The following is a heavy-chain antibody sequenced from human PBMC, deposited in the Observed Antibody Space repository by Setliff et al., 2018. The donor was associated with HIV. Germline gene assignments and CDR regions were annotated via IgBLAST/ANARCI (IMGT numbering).Heavy chain of an antibody. V-gene: IGHV4-59*02. J-gene: IGHJ3*02. D-gene: IGHD6-19*01. CDR2: IHYTGSS. CDR1: GVSVSSYY. Sequence: SETLSLTCTVSGVSVSSYYWCWIRQPPGKGLEWIGYIHYTGSSNYNPSLKRRVTISLDTSKNQFSLKLSSVTAADTAVYYCAREVFSGWRIFDIWGHGTMVTVSS. CDR3: AREVFSGWRIFDI.